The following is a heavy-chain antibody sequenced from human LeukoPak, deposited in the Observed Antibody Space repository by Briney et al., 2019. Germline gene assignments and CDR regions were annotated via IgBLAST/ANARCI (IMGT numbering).Heavy chain of an antibody. D-gene: IGHD1-7*01. J-gene: IGHJ6*03. CDR1: GGSISSSSYY. CDR3: ARRTGTTAMDV. Sequence: SETLSLTCTVSGGSISSSSYYWGWIRQPPGKGLEWIGSIYHSGSTYYNPSLKSRVTISVDTSKNQFSLKLSSVTAADTAVYYCARRTGTTAMDVWGKGTTVTVSS. V-gene: IGHV4-39*07. CDR2: IYHSGST.